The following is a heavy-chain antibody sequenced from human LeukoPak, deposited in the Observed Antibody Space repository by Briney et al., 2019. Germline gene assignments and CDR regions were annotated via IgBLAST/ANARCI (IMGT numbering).Heavy chain of an antibody. D-gene: IGHD3-22*01. CDR2: ISYDGTNK. J-gene: IGHJ4*02. Sequence: TGGSLRLSCAASGFTFSSYAIHRVRQAPGKGLEWVAVISYDGTNKYYADSVKGRFTISRDNSKNAVYLQMNSLRAEDTAVYYCARDLMNNYDSTGYFDHWGQGTLVTVSS. CDR3: ARDLMNNYDSTGYFDH. V-gene: IGHV3-30-3*01. CDR1: GFTFSSYA.